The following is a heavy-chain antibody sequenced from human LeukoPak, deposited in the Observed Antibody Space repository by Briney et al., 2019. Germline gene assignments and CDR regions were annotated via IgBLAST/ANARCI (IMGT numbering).Heavy chain of an antibody. CDR1: GFTFRRYW. Sequence: PGGSLRLSCAASGFTFRRYWMHWVRQAPGKGPVWVSRINTDGSDTIYADSVKGRFTIPRDNAKNTLFLQMNSLRAEDTAVYYCARDESVTGPTTFDYRGQGTLVTVSS. CDR3: ARDESVTGPTTFDY. D-gene: IGHD6-19*01. V-gene: IGHV3-74*01. CDR2: INTDGSDT. J-gene: IGHJ4*02.